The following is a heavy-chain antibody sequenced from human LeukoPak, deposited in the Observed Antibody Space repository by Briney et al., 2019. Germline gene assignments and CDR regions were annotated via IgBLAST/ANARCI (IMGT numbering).Heavy chain of an antibody. Sequence: PGGSLRLSCAASGFTFSNYDMHWVRQTTGKGLEWVSAIGTVADTFYPDSVKGRFTIPRDNDKNSVYLHMNSLRADDMAVYYCARGLMEYCNHTSCPFDYWGRGILVTVSS. D-gene: IGHD2/OR15-2a*01. CDR1: GFTFSNYD. J-gene: IGHJ4*02. V-gene: IGHV3-13*01. CDR2: IGTVADT. CDR3: ARGLMEYCNHTSCPFDY.